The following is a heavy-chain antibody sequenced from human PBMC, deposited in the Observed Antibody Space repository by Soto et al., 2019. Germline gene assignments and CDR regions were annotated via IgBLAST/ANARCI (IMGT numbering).Heavy chain of an antibody. CDR1: GFTFSTDT. D-gene: IGHD6-19*01. CDR3: ARFFGSGFDY. J-gene: IGHJ4*02. CDR2: ISTSGATR. Sequence: EVQLVESGGGLVQPGGSLRLSCVASGFTFSTDTMNWVRQAPGKGLEWVAHISTSGATRYYADSVKGRFTISRDNAKTSLYLQMDSLRNEDTAVYYCARFFGSGFDYWGQGTLLTVSS. V-gene: IGHV3-48*02.